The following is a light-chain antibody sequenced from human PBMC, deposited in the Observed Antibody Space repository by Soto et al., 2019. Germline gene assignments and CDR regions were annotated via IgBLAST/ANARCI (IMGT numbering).Light chain of an antibody. J-gene: IGKJ1*01. Sequence: DIQMTQSPSTLSASVGDRVTITCRASQSISSWLAWYQQKPWKAPKLLIYKASSLESGVPSRFSGSGSGTEFTPTISSLQPDDFATYYGQQYNSYFTWTFGQGTKVDIK. V-gene: IGKV1-5*03. CDR1: QSISSW. CDR3: QQYNSYFTWT. CDR2: KAS.